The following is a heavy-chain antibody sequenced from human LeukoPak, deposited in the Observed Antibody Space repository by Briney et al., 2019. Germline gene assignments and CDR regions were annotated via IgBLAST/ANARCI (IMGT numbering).Heavy chain of an antibody. CDR2: IYTSGST. CDR1: GGSISSYY. Sequence: PSETLSLTCTVSGGSISSYYWSWIRQPAGKGLEWIGRIYTSGSTNYNPSLKSRVTMSVDTSKNQFSLKLSSVTAADTAVYYCARDRYYYDSSGYSLIFDYWGQGTLVTVSS. J-gene: IGHJ4*02. CDR3: ARDRYYYDSSGYSLIFDY. D-gene: IGHD3-22*01. V-gene: IGHV4-4*07.